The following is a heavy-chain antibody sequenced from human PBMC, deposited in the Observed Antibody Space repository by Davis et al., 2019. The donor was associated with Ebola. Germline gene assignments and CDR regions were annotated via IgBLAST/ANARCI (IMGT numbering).Heavy chain of an antibody. V-gene: IGHV4-59*12. J-gene: IGHJ4*02. CDR1: GGSISSYY. Sequence: GSLRLSCTVSGGSISSYYWSWIRQPPGKGLEWIGYIYYSGSTNYNPSLKSRVTISVDTSKNQFSLKLSSVTAADTAVYYCARSHYGSGSYYPLFDYWGQGTLVTVSS. D-gene: IGHD3-10*01. CDR2: IYYSGST. CDR3: ARSHYGSGSYYPLFDY.